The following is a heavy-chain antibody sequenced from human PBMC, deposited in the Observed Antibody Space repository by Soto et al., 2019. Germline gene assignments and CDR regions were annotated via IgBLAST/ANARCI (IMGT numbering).Heavy chain of an antibody. V-gene: IGHV4-59*08. Sequence: QVQLQESGPGLVKPSETLSLTCTVSGVSISSDYWSWIRQSPGKGLEWIGNIFYSGSPNYNPSLKSRVTISLDTSKNQIPLRLNSVTAADTALYYCARGHSSSWGNWFDPWGQGTLVTVSS. CDR1: GVSISSDY. CDR2: IFYSGSP. CDR3: ARGHSSSWGNWFDP. D-gene: IGHD6-13*01. J-gene: IGHJ5*02.